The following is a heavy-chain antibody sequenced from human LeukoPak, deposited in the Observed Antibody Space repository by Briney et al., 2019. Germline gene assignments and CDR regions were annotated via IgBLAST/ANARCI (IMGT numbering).Heavy chain of an antibody. CDR1: GLTFSSSW. Sequence: GGSLRLSCAVSGLTFSSSWMDWVRQAPGKGLEWVASINPDGNKKYSADSVKGRFTISRDNAKNSLYLQMNSLRAEDTAVYYCARASYCSSTSCYAFQHWGQGTLVTVSS. D-gene: IGHD2-2*01. CDR3: ARASYCSSTSCYAFQH. CDR2: INPDGNKK. J-gene: IGHJ1*01. V-gene: IGHV3-7*01.